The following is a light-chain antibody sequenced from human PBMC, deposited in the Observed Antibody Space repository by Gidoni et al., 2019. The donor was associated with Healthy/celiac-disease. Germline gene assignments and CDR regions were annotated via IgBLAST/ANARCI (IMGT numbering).Light chain of an antibody. CDR3: QQSYSTLT. J-gene: IGKJ4*01. V-gene: IGKV1-39*01. CDR1: QSISSY. Sequence: DIQMTQSPSSLSASVGDRVTITCRASQSISSYLNWYQQKPGKAPKLLIYAASSLQSGVTSRFSGSGSGTDFTLTISSLQPEDFATYYCQQSYSTLTFGGGTKVESK. CDR2: AAS.